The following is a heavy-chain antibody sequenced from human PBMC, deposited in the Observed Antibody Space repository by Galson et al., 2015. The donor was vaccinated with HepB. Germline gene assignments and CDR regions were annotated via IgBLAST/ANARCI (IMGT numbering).Heavy chain of an antibody. CDR1: GFTFSSYG. J-gene: IGHJ4*02. Sequence: SLRLSCAASGFTFSSYGMHWVRQAPGKGLEWVAVISYDGSNKYYADSVKGRFTISRDNSKNTLYLQMNSLRAEDTAVYYCARWNVDTAMATNYWGQGTLVTVSS. CDR2: ISYDGSNK. CDR3: ARWNVDTAMATNY. D-gene: IGHD5-18*01. V-gene: IGHV3-30*03.